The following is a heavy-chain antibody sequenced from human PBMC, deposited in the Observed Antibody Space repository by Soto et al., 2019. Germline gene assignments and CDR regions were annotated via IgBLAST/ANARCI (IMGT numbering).Heavy chain of an antibody. V-gene: IGHV4-59*01. CDR1: GGSISSYY. CDR2: IYYSGST. D-gene: IGHD3-3*01. Sequence: KPSETLSLTCTVSGGSISSYYWSWIRQPPGKGLEWIGYIYYSGSTNYNPSLKSRVTISLDTSKNQLSLKLSSVTAADTAVYYCAIAPNDCHRIGRLVYDLCHLGPGT. J-gene: IGHJ4*03. CDR3: AIAPNDCHRIGRLVYDLCH.